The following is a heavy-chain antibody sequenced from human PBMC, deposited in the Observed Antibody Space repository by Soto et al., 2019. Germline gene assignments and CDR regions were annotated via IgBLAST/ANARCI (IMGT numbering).Heavy chain of an antibody. CDR3: ARTPPPTNDILTGRYYYYGMDV. V-gene: IGHV3-30-3*01. CDR2: ISYDGSNK. D-gene: IGHD3-9*01. J-gene: IGHJ6*02. Sequence: PGGSLRLSCAASGFTFSSYAMHWVRQAPGKGLEWVAVISYDGSNKYYADSVKGRFTISRDNSKNTLYLQMNSLRAEDTAVYYCARTPPPTNDILTGRYYYYGMDVWGQGTTVTVSS. CDR1: GFTFSSYA.